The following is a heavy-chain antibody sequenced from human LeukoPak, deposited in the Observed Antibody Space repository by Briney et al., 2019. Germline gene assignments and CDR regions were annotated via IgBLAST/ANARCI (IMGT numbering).Heavy chain of an antibody. V-gene: IGHV4-59*12. Sequence: SETLSLTCTGSGGSISRYYWSWIRQPPGEGLEGIGDIYYSGSTNYNPSLKSRVTISVDTSKNQFSLKLSSVTAADTAVYYCAYSGRFCSSTSCYEVPDYWGQGTLVTVSS. J-gene: IGHJ4*02. CDR2: IYYSGST. D-gene: IGHD2-2*01. CDR3: AYSGRFCSSTSCYEVPDY. CDR1: GGSISRYY.